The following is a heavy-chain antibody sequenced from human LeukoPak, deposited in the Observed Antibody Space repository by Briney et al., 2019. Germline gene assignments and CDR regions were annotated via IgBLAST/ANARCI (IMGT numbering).Heavy chain of an antibody. Sequence: GGSLRLSCAASGFTLDDYGMSWVRQAPGKGLEWVSGIGWSGSSTGYADSVKGRFTISIDNAKNSPYLQLNSLRAEDTAFYYCARDRASGWYRGDYDYWGQGTLVTVSS. CDR2: IGWSGSST. CDR1: GFTLDDYG. D-gene: IGHD6-19*01. CDR3: ARDRASGWYRGDYDY. J-gene: IGHJ4*02. V-gene: IGHV3-20*04.